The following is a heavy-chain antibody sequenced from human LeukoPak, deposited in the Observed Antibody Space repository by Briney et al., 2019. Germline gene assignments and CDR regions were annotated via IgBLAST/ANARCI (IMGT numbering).Heavy chain of an antibody. CDR2: FYCSGST. J-gene: IGHJ4*02. CDR3: ARNAGDYTKPSDY. CDR1: GYSNSSGYY. Sequence: PSETLSLTCTVSGYSNSSGYYWGWIRPPPGKGLEWIGTFYCSGSTYYNPSLKRRVTISEDTSRNQFSLQLRSVTAADTAVYYCARNAGDYTKPSDYWGQGTLVTVSS. D-gene: IGHD4-11*01. V-gene: IGHV4-38-2*02.